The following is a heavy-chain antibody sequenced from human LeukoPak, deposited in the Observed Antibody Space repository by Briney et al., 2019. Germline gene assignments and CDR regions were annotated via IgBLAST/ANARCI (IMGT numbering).Heavy chain of an antibody. J-gene: IGHJ3*02. CDR2: IDPDSGGT. D-gene: IGHD3-22*01. CDR3: AREYYDSSGIKYAFDI. CDR1: GYTFTDYY. Sequence: VASVKVSCEAPGYTFTDYYIHWVRQAPGQGLEWMGCIDPDSGGTKYGQKFQGRVTMTRDTSINTAYMELSRLRSDDTAVYYCAREYYDSSGIKYAFDIWGQGTMVTDSS. V-gene: IGHV1-2*02.